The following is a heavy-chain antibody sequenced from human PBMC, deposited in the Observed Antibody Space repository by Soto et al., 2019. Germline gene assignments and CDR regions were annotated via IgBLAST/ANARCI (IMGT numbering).Heavy chain of an antibody. CDR2: ISWNSNII. CDR3: AKGGPDGFCSGGRCYFDY. V-gene: IGHV3-9*01. CDR1: GFTLEIYA. J-gene: IGHJ4*02. Sequence: DVQLVESGGGLVQPGRSLRLSCAASGFTLEIYAMHGVRGVPGKGLEGVQGISWNSNIIGYADSVKGRFTISRDNAKNSLYLQMNSLRPEDTALYYCAKGGPDGFCSGGRCYFDYWGQGTLVTVSS. D-gene: IGHD2-15*01.